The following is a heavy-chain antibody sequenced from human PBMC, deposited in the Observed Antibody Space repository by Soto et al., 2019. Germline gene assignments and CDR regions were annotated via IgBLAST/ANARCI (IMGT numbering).Heavy chain of an antibody. V-gene: IGHV3-53*02. CDR3: ARTAEGDTPRTHWYFDL. CDR2: LYADGST. J-gene: IGHJ2*01. D-gene: IGHD5-18*01. Sequence: EVQLVETGGALIQPGGSLRLSCAASGFPVNATYLSWVRQAPGKGLEWLSVLYADGSTYYIDSVKGRFRISRDSSKNTLYLQMDSLRADDTALYFCARTAEGDTPRTHWYFDLWCRGTLVTVSS. CDR1: GFPVNATY.